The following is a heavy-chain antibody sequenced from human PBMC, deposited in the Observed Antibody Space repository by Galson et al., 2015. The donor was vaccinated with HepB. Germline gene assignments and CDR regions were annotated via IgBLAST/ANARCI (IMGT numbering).Heavy chain of an antibody. V-gene: IGHV3-23*01. CDR3: AKVEQWLVPWFDP. CDR2: ISRSGGST. Sequence: SLRLSCAASGFTFSTYGMTWVRQAPGKGLEWVSSISRSGGSTYNADSVKGRFTISRDNSKNTLYLQMNSLRDEDTAVYYCAKVEQWLVPWFDPWGQGTLVTVSS. D-gene: IGHD6-19*01. CDR1: GFTFSTYG. J-gene: IGHJ5*02.